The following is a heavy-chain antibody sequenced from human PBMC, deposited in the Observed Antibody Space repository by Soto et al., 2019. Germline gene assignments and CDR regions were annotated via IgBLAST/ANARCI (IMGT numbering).Heavy chain of an antibody. D-gene: IGHD4-17*01. V-gene: IGHV4-59*08. Sequence: SETLSLTCTVSGGSISSYYWSWIRQPPGKGLEWIGYIYYSGSTNYNPSLKSRVTISVDTSKNQFSLKLSSVTAADTAVYYCARRYGYCFDYWGQGTLVTVSS. J-gene: IGHJ4*02. CDR1: GGSISSYY. CDR3: ARRYGYCFDY. CDR2: IYYSGST.